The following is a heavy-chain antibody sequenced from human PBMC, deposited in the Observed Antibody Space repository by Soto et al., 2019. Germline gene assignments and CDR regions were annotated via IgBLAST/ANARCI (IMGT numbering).Heavy chain of an antibody. CDR2: IYPGDSDT. J-gene: IGHJ5*02. CDR1: GYSFTSYW. D-gene: IGHD3-9*01. CDR3: ARGRGGYYDILTGYPQGVWFDP. Sequence: PGESLKISCKGSGYSFTSYWIGWVRQMPGKGLEWMGIIYPGDSDTRYSPSFQGQVTISADKSISTAYLQWSSLKASDTAMYYCARGRGGYYDILTGYPQGVWFDPWGQGTLVTVSS. V-gene: IGHV5-51*01.